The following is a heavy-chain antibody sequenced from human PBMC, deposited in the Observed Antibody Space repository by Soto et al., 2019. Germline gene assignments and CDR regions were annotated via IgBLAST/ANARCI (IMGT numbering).Heavy chain of an antibody. D-gene: IGHD1-26*01. V-gene: IGHV4-28*01. CDR1: GYSISSSNW. CDR2: TYYSGTT. CDR3: SRREIQGPIDY. J-gene: IGHJ4*02. Sequence: QVQLQESGPGLVKPSDTLSLTCAVSGYSISSSNWWGWIRQPPGKGLEWIGYTYYSGTTYYNPSLKSRVTMSVDTSKNQFSLKLTSVTVVDTAVYYCSRREIQGPIDYWGQGTLVTVSS.